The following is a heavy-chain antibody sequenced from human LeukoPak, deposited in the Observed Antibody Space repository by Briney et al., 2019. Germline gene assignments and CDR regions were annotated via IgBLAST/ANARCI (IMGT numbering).Heavy chain of an antibody. D-gene: IGHD6-6*01. CDR2: IYYSGST. J-gene: IGHJ4*02. CDR3: VRHRGGSSDFDY. CDR1: GGSISSSSYY. V-gene: IGHV4-39*01. Sequence: SETLSLTFTVSGGSISSSSYYWGWIRQPPGKTLEWIGSIYYSGSTYYNPSLKSRVTISVDTSKNQFSLRLSSVTAADTAVYYCVRHRGGSSDFDYWGQGTLVTVSS.